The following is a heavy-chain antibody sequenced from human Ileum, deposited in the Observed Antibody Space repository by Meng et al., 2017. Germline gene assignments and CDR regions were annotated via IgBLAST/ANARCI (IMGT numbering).Heavy chain of an antibody. CDR3: ARDVYYYDSSGYYYSVTDY. J-gene: IGHJ4*02. CDR1: GGSISSTSYY. CDR2: IFYNGNI. Sequence: SETLSLTCTVSGGSISSTSYYWGWIRQPPGKGLEWIGSIFYNGNIFYNPSLKGRVTISGDTSKNQFSLKLSSVTAADTAVYYCARDVYYYDSSGYYYSVTDYWGQGTLVTVSS. V-gene: IGHV4-39*07. D-gene: IGHD3-22*01.